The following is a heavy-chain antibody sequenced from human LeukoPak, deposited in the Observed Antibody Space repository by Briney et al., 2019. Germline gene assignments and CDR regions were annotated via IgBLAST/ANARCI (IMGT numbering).Heavy chain of an antibody. CDR3: ARASGGTLNY. Sequence: GGSLRLSCAASGFTFSSYSMNWVRQAPGKGLEWVSSISSSSSYIYYADSVKGRFTISRDNAENSLYLQMNSLRAEDTAVYYCARASGGTLNYWGQGTLVTVSS. J-gene: IGHJ4*02. D-gene: IGHD3-10*01. CDR2: ISSSSSYI. CDR1: GFTFSSYS. V-gene: IGHV3-21*01.